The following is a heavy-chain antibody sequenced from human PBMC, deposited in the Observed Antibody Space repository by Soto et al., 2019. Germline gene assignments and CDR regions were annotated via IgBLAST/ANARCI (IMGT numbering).Heavy chain of an antibody. CDR3: ASPSIAARPGWFDP. V-gene: IGHV4-39*01. D-gene: IGHD6-6*01. CDR1: GGSISSSSYY. J-gene: IGHJ5*02. Sequence: NPSETLSLTCTVSGGSISSSSYYWGWIRQPPGKGLEWIGSIYYSGSTYYNPSLKSRVTISVDTSKNQFSLKLSSVTAADTAVYYCASPSIAARPGWFDPWGQGTLVTVSS. CDR2: IYYSGST.